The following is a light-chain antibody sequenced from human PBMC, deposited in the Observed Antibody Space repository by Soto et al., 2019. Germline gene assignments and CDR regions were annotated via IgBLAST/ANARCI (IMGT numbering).Light chain of an antibody. V-gene: IGKV3-20*01. J-gene: IGKJ1*01. Sequence: EIVLTQSPGTLSLSPGERATLSCRASQSVSSSYLAWYQHKPGQAPRLLIYGASTRATGIPDRFSGSGSGTDFTLTISRLEPEDLAVYYCQQYGSSLTWTFGQGTRWIS. CDR1: QSVSSSY. CDR3: QQYGSSLTWT. CDR2: GAS.